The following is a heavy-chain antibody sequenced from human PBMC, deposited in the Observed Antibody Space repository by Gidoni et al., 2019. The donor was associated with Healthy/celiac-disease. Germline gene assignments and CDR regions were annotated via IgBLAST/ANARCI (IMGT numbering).Heavy chain of an antibody. Sequence: EVPLVESGGGLVQPGRSLRLSCAASGLPFDDYAMHWVRQAPVKGLELVSGISWNSGSIGYADSVKGRFTISRDNAKNSLYLQMNSLRAEDTALYYCAKDLIPGYSAYGMDVWGQGTTVTVSS. V-gene: IGHV3-9*01. D-gene: IGHD6-13*01. CDR1: GLPFDDYA. J-gene: IGHJ6*02. CDR3: AKDLIPGYSAYGMDV. CDR2: ISWNSGSI.